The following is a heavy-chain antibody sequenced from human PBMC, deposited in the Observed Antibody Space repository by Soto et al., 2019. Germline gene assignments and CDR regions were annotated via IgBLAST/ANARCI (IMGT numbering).Heavy chain of an antibody. CDR1: GYTFTSYA. CDR3: AREDYYDSSGSPFDY. Sequence: QVQLVQSGAEVKKPGASVKVSCKASGYTFTSYAMHWVRQAPGQRLEWMGWINAGNGNTKYSQKFQGRVTITRDTSASSAYMELSSLRSEDTAVYYCAREDYYDSSGSPFDYWGQGTLVTVSS. CDR2: INAGNGNT. V-gene: IGHV1-3*01. J-gene: IGHJ4*02. D-gene: IGHD3-22*01.